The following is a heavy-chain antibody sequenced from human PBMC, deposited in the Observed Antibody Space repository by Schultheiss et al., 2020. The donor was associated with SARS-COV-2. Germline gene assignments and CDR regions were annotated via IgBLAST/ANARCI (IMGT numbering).Heavy chain of an antibody. J-gene: IGHJ6*03. CDR2: ISSSGSTI. CDR3: AREGGSGSYPYYYYYMDV. CDR1: GFTFSSYS. D-gene: IGHD3-10*01. Sequence: GGSLRLSCAASGFTFSSYSMNWVRQAPGKGLEWVSYISSSGSTIYYADSVKGRFTISRDNAKNSLYLQMNSLRAEDTAVYYCAREGGSGSYPYYYYYMDVWGKGTTVTVSS. V-gene: IGHV3-48*04.